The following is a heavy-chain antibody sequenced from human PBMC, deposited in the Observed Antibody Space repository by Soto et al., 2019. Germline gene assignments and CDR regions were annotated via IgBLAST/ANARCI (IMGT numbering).Heavy chain of an antibody. V-gene: IGHV3-48*04. CDR2: ISTSGGTI. Sequence: GGSMRLSCAASGFTFSSYSMNWVRKAPGKGLEWVSYISTSGGTIYYADSVKGRFTISRDNAKNSLYLQMNSLSGEDSSVYYCAREGSVSSSDYYAYYYGMDVWGQATTVTVSS. J-gene: IGHJ6*02. CDR3: AREGSVSSSDYYAYYYGMDV. CDR1: GFTFSSYS. D-gene: IGHD3-10*01.